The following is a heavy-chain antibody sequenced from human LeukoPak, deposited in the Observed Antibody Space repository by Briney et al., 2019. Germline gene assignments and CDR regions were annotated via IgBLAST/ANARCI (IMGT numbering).Heavy chain of an antibody. D-gene: IGHD3-16*01. Sequence: GESLKISCRGSEYSFTSYWIGWVRQMPGKGLGWMGIIYPGDSDTRYSPSFQGQVTISADKSITTAYLQWSSLKASDTAMYYCARLANDDSYYFDYWGQGTLVTVSS. CDR3: ARLANDDSYYFDY. J-gene: IGHJ4*02. CDR2: IYPGDSDT. CDR1: EYSFTSYW. V-gene: IGHV5-51*01.